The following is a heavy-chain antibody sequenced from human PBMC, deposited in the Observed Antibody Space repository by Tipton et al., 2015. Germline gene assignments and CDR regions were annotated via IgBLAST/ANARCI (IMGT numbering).Heavy chain of an antibody. CDR2: IWSDGSNK. Sequence: SLRLSCAASGFTFNNYDMHWVRQAPGKGLEWVAVIWSDGSNKYYADSVKGRFTISRDNSKNTLYLQMNNLRAEDTAVYYCARDHIRRSLDYWGQGTLVTVSS. CDR1: GFTFNNYD. V-gene: IGHV3-33*01. CDR3: ARDHIRRSLDY. J-gene: IGHJ4*02. D-gene: IGHD4-17*01.